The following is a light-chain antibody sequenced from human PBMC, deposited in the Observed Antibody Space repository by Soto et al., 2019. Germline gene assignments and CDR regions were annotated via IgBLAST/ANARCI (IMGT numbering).Light chain of an antibody. CDR3: QQYNNLLYT. CDR1: QSVSSN. J-gene: IGKJ2*01. V-gene: IGKV3-15*01. CDR2: GAS. Sequence: EIVMTQSPATLSVSPGERATLSCRASQSVSSNLAWYQQKPGQAPRLLIYGASTRATGIPARFSGSGSGTEFTLTISSLQSEDFAFYYCQQYNNLLYTFGQGTKLEIK.